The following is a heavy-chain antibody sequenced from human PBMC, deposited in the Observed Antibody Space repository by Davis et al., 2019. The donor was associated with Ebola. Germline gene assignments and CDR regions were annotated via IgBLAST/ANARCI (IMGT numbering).Heavy chain of an antibody. CDR2: IFHTGST. V-gene: IGHV4-4*02. CDR1: GDSIITNNW. D-gene: IGHD6-19*01. Sequence: MPSETLSLTCDVSGDSIITNNWWSWVRQPPGKGLEWIGEIFHTGSTNYNPSLKNRLTLSVDKSKNQISLRLNSVTAADTAVYCTRGRGSVAVAGTFDYWGRGTLVTVSS. CDR3: RGRGSVAVAGTFDY. J-gene: IGHJ4*02.